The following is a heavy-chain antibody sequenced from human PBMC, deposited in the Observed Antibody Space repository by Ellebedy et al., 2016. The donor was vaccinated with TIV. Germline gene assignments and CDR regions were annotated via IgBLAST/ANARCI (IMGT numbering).Heavy chain of an antibody. CDR3: ARGGTYSSGWYSYYYYGMDV. Sequence: GESLKISXAASGFTFSSYWMSWVRQAPGKGLEWVANIKQDGSEKYYVDSVKGRFTISRDNAKNSLYLQMNSLRAEDTAVYYCARGGTYSSGWYSYYYYGMDVWGQGTTVTVSS. CDR2: IKQDGSEK. V-gene: IGHV3-7*01. CDR1: GFTFSSYW. J-gene: IGHJ6*02. D-gene: IGHD6-19*01.